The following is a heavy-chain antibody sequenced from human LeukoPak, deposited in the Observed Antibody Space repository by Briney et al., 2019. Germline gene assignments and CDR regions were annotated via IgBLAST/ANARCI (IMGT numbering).Heavy chain of an antibody. CDR3: ARNIAVAGRGDYMDV. CDR1: GGSISSSRYY. V-gene: IGHV4-39*01. D-gene: IGHD6-19*01. Sequence: SETLSLTCTVSGGSISSSRYYGGWIRQPPGKGLEWIGSLYYSGNTYYNPSLKSRVTISVDTSKNQFSLKLSSVTAADTAVYYCARNIAVAGRGDYMDVWGKGTTVSISS. J-gene: IGHJ6*03. CDR2: LYYSGNT.